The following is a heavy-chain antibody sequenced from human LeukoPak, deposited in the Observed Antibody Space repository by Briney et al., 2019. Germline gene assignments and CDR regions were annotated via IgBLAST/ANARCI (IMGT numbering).Heavy chain of an antibody. Sequence: GGSLRLSCAASGFTFSSYAMHWVRQAPGKGLEWVAVISYDGGNKYYADSVKGRFTISRDNSKNTLYLQMNSLRAEDTAVYYCARDIDSSGWYNLDYWGQGTLVTVSS. CDR3: ARDIDSSGWYNLDY. J-gene: IGHJ4*02. V-gene: IGHV3-30-3*01. D-gene: IGHD6-19*01. CDR1: GFTFSSYA. CDR2: ISYDGGNK.